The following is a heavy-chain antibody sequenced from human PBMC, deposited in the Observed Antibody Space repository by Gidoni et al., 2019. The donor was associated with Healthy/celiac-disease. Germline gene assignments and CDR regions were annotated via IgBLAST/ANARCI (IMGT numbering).Heavy chain of an antibody. Sequence: QVQLVASGGGVVQPGRSLRLSCAASGFTFSSYGRHWVRQAPGKGLGWVAVIWYDGSNKYYADSVKGRFTISRDNSKNTLYLQMNSLRAEDTAVYYCARDLREWEPLGWFDPWGQGTLVTVSS. CDR1: GFTFSSYG. J-gene: IGHJ5*02. CDR2: IWYDGSNK. D-gene: IGHD1-26*01. V-gene: IGHV3-33*01. CDR3: ARDLREWEPLGWFDP.